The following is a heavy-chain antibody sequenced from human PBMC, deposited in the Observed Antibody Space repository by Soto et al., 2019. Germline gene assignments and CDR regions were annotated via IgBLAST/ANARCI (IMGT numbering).Heavy chain of an antibody. Sequence: SVKVSCKASGYTFTSYYMHWVRQAPGQGLEWMGIISPSGDSTSFAQKLQGRVTMTRDTSTSTVYMELSSLRSEDTAVYYCAREVSVGVGATDYWGQGTLVTVSS. V-gene: IGHV1-46*04. CDR3: AREVSVGVGATDY. D-gene: IGHD1-26*01. J-gene: IGHJ4*02. CDR1: GYTFTSYY. CDR2: ISPSGDST.